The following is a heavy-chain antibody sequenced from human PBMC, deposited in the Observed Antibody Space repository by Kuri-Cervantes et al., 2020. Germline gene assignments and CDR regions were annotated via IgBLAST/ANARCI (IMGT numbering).Heavy chain of an antibody. Sequence: SCAISGDSVSSNSAAWNWIRQSLSRGLEWLGRTYYRSKWYNDYAVSVKSRITINPDTSKNQFSLQLNSVTPEDTAVYYCARSIAAAANFDYWGQGTLVTVSS. D-gene: IGHD6-13*01. CDR1: GDSVSSNSAA. CDR2: TYYRSKWYN. V-gene: IGHV6-1*01. J-gene: IGHJ4*02. CDR3: ARSIAAAANFDY.